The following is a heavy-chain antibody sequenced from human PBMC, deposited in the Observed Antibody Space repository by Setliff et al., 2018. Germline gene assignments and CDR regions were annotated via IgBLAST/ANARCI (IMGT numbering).Heavy chain of an antibody. CDR2: IHYSGNT. CDR1: GFTFSNYG. V-gene: IGHV4-59*01. J-gene: IGHJ3*02. Sequence: PGGSLRLSCAASGFTFSNYGMTWVRQAPGKGLEWIGYIHYSGNTNYNPSLKSRVTISFITSKNQISLKLSSVTPADTAVYYCARGSGYSSNWYTLDAFDIWGQGTMVTVSS. D-gene: IGHD6-13*01. CDR3: ARGSGYSSNWYTLDAFDI.